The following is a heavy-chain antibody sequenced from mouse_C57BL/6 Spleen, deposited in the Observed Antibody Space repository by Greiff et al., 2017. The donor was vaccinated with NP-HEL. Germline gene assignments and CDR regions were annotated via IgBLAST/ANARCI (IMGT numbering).Heavy chain of an antibody. CDR1: GYTFTSYW. D-gene: IGHD2-4*01. V-gene: IGHV1-72*01. J-gene: IGHJ4*01. CDR2: IDPNSGGT. Sequence: QVQLQEPGAELVKPGASVKLSCTASGYTFTSYWMHWVKQRPGRGLEWIGRIDPNSGGTQYTEKFQGQATLTVDKPSSTAYMQRSSLTSEDAVVYYAARGDYDVGDYWGQGTSVTVSS. CDR3: ARGDYDVGDY.